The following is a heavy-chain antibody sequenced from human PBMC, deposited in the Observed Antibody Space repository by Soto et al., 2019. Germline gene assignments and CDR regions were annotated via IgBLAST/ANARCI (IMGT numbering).Heavy chain of an antibody. CDR3: AKDIFGRPDNQVSGFYFDY. V-gene: IGHV3-43*01. CDR1: GFTFDDYA. CDR2: ISWDGGST. D-gene: IGHD3-10*01. Sequence: GGSLSLSCAASGFTFDDYAMHWVRQAPGKGLEWVSLISWDGGSTYYADSVKGRFTISRDNSKNSLYLQMNSLRTEDTALYYCAKDIFGRPDNQVSGFYFDYWGQGTLVTVSS. J-gene: IGHJ4*02.